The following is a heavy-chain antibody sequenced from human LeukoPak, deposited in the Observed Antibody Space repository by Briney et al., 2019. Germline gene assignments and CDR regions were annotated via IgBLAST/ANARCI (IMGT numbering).Heavy chain of an antibody. V-gene: IGHV3-33*08. CDR3: ARESGSSWYAIDY. CDR1: GFTFSSYA. CDR2: IWYDGSNK. J-gene: IGHJ4*02. Sequence: PGGSLRLSCAASGFTFSSYAMSWVRQAPGKGLEWVAVIWYDGSNKYYADSVKGRFTISRDNSKNTLYLQMNSLRAEDTAVYYCARESGSSWYAIDYWGQGTLVTVSS. D-gene: IGHD6-13*01.